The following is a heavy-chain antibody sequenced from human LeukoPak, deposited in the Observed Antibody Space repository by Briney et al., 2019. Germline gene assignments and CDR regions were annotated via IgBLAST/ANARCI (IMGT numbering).Heavy chain of an antibody. CDR3: ARLGSVGYYNYQYMDI. V-gene: IGHV4-34*01. CDR2: INDIGNT. Sequence: KPSETLSLTCAVYCGSFSGYYWSWIRQPPGKGLEWIGEINDIGNTNYDPSLRSRVTISVDTSKNQFSLSLTSATAADTAVYFGARLGSVGYYNYQYMDIWGNGTTVTVSS. D-gene: IGHD3-10*01. CDR1: CGSFSGYY. J-gene: IGHJ6*03.